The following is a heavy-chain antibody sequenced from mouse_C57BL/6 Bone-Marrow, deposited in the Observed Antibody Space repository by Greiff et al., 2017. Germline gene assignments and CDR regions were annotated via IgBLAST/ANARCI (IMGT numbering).Heavy chain of an antibody. Sequence: QVHVKQSGAELARPGASVKLSCKASGYTFTSYGISWVKQRTGQGLEWIGEIYPRSGNTYYNEKFKGKATLTADKSSSTAYMELRSLTSEDSAVYFCGRLGTLVAPFEYWGQGTTLTVSS. CDR2: IYPRSGNT. CDR3: GRLGTLVAPFEY. J-gene: IGHJ2*01. CDR1: GYTFTSYG. V-gene: IGHV1-81*01. D-gene: IGHD1-1*01.